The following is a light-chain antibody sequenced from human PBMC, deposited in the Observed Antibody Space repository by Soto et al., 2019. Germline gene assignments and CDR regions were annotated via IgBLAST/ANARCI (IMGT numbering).Light chain of an antibody. J-gene: IGKJ5*01. CDR3: QQNGSLPIT. V-gene: IGKV3-20*01. Sequence: DIVLTQSPGTLSLSPGERATLSCRASQSLTGGYLAWFQQKPGQTPRLLIYSASNRATGIPDRVSGSGSGTDFTLTISRLVPEDLVVYYCQQNGSLPITFGQGTRLEIK. CDR2: SAS. CDR1: QSLTGGY.